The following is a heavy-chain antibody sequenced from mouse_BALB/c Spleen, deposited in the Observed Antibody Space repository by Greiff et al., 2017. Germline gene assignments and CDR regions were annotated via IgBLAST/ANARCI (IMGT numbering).Heavy chain of an antibody. Sequence: VQLKESGAELVKPGASVKLSCTASGFNIKDTYMHWVKQRPEQGLEWIGRIDPANGNTKYDPKFQGKATITADTSSNTAYLQLSSLTSEDTAVYYCALWGGYAMDYWGQGTSVTVSS. D-gene: IGHD1-1*02. CDR2: IDPANGNT. CDR1: GFNIKDTY. V-gene: IGHV14-3*02. J-gene: IGHJ4*01. CDR3: ALWGGYAMDY.